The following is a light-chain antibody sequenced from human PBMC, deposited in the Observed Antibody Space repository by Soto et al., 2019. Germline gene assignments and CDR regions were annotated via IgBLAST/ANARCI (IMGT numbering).Light chain of an antibody. CDR2: WAS. J-gene: IGKJ2*01. Sequence: DIVMTQSPDSLAVSLGERATINCKSSQSVLYSSNNKNYLAWYQQKPGQPTKLLIYWASTRESGVPDRFSGSGSGTDFTLTISSLKAEDVAVYYCQQYYSTPQTFGQGTKLEIK. CDR3: QQYYSTPQT. CDR1: QSVLYSSNNKNY. V-gene: IGKV4-1*01.